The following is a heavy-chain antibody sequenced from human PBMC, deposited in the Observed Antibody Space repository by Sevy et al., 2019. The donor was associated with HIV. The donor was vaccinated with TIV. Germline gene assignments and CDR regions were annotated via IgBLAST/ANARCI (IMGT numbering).Heavy chain of an antibody. CDR1: GFNFDSYT. J-gene: IGHJ3*01. D-gene: IGHD3-10*01. CDR2: IGGSSNYI. Sequence: EGSLRLSCAASGFNFDSYTMNWVHQAPGQALEWVSSIGGSSNYIYYADSLKGRFTISRDNAKNSVYLQMHSLRVDDTAVYFCARPSGSGSWEAFDVWGQGTVVTVSS. V-gene: IGHV3-21*01. CDR3: ARPSGSGSWEAFDV.